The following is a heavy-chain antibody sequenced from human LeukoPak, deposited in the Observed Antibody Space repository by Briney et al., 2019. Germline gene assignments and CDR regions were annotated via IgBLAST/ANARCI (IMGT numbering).Heavy chain of an antibody. D-gene: IGHD5-18*01. Sequence: PPGGSLRLSCAASGFTVSSNYMSWVRQAPGKGLEWVSVIYSGGSTYYADSVKGRFTISRDNSKNTLYLQMNSLRAEDTAVYYCASGYGYSYGYDDYWGQGTLVTVSS. J-gene: IGHJ4*02. V-gene: IGHV3-53*05. CDR1: GFTVSSNY. CDR3: ASGYGYSYGYDDY. CDR2: IYSGGST.